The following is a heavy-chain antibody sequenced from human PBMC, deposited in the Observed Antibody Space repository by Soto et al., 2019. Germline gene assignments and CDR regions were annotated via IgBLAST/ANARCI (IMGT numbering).Heavy chain of an antibody. V-gene: IGHV3-9*01. Sequence: EVQLVESGGGLVQPGRSLRLSCAASGFTFDDYAMHWVRQAPGKGLEWVSGISWNSGSIGYADSVKGRFTISRDNAKNSLYRQMNSLRAEDTALYYCAKGQDYDSLGWFDPWGQGTLVTVSS. J-gene: IGHJ5*02. D-gene: IGHD3-22*01. CDR3: AKGQDYDSLGWFDP. CDR2: ISWNSGSI. CDR1: GFTFDDYA.